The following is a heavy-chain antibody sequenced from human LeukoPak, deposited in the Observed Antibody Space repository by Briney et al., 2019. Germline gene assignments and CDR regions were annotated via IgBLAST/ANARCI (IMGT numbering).Heavy chain of an antibody. CDR1: GGSFSGYY. CDR2: INHSGST. CDR3: ARSSTPRSEYYYYYYYMDV. D-gene: IGHD2-2*01. Sequence: PSETLSLTCAVYGGSFSGYYWSWIRQPPGKGLEWIGEINHSGSTNYNPSLKSRVTISVDTSKNQFSLKLSSVTAADTAVYYCARSSTPRSEYYYYYYYMDVWGKGTTVTISS. V-gene: IGHV4-34*01. J-gene: IGHJ6*03.